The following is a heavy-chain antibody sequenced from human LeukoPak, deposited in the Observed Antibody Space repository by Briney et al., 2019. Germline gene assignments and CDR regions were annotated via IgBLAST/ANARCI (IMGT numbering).Heavy chain of an antibody. CDR3: ARGGNIVVVTANHFDY. Sequence: ASVKVSCKASGGTFSSYAISWVRQAPGQGLEWMGGIIPIFGTANYAQKFQGRVTITADGSTSTAYMELSSLRSEDTAVYYCARGGNIVVVTANHFDYWGQGTLVTVSS. CDR2: IIPIFGTA. J-gene: IGHJ4*02. D-gene: IGHD2-21*02. V-gene: IGHV1-69*13. CDR1: GGTFSSYA.